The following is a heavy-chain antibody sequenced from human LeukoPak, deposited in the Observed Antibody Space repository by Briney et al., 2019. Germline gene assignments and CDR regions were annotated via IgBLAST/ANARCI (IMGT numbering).Heavy chain of an antibody. Sequence: SETLSLTCTVSGGSISSYYWSWIRQPPGKGLEWIGYIYYSGSTNYNPSLKSRVTISVDTSRNQLSLKLSSVTAADTAVYYCARDPWGYSSGWYYFDYWGQGTLVTVSS. CDR1: GGSISSYY. D-gene: IGHD6-19*01. CDR3: ARDPWGYSSGWYYFDY. CDR2: IYYSGST. V-gene: IGHV4-59*12. J-gene: IGHJ4*02.